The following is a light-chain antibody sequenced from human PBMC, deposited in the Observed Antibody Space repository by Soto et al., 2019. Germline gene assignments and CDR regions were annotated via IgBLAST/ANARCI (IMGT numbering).Light chain of an antibody. V-gene: IGKV3-11*01. J-gene: IGKJ2*01. CDR2: DAS. CDR1: QSVSNY. Sequence: EIVLTQSPATLSLSPGERATLSCRASQSVSNYLAWYQQKPGQAPRLLIYDASNRATGIPARFSGSGSETDFTLTISSLKPEDFAVYYCQQRSNWPPMYTFGQGTKLEIK. CDR3: QQRSNWPPMYT.